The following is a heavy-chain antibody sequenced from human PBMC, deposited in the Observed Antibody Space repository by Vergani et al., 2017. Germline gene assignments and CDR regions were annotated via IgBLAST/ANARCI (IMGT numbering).Heavy chain of an antibody. CDR3: ARDRMGVRFRQPHYYGMDV. CDR1: GGAFSTYA. CDR2: IIPNFSPA. Sequence: QVQLVQSGAEVKKPGSSVRVSCKPSGGAFSTYAINWVRQAPGQGLEWMGAIIPNFSPARSAQKFQGRVTITADESTRTVYMELNRLRSDDSAVYYCARDRMGVRFRQPHYYGMDVWGQGTTVTVSS. D-gene: IGHD1-14*01. J-gene: IGHJ6*02. V-gene: IGHV1-69*12.